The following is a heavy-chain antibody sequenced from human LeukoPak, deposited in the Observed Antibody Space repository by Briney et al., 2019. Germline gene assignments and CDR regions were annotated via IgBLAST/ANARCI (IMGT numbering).Heavy chain of an antibody. CDR3: ARLKWELIDY. D-gene: IGHD1-26*01. J-gene: IGHJ4*02. Sequence: KPSETLSLTCTVSGGSISSYYWSWIRQPPGKGLEWIGSIYYSGSTYYNPSLKSRVTISVDTSKNQFSLKLSSVTAADTAVYYCARLKWELIDYWGQGTLVTVSS. V-gene: IGHV4-59*05. CDR2: IYYSGST. CDR1: GGSISSYY.